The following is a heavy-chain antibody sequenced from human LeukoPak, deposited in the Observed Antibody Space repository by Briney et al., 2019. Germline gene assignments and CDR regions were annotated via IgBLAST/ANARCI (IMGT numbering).Heavy chain of an antibody. CDR2: ISGSGGST. J-gene: IGHJ4*02. D-gene: IGHD5-12*01. CDR1: GFTFSSYA. Sequence: GGSLRLSCAASGFTFSSYAMSWVRQAPGKGLEWVSAISGSGGSTYYADSVKGRFTISRDNSKNTLYLQMNSLRAEDTAVYYCAKDWEYSGYDLGYYFDYWGQGTLVTVSS. V-gene: IGHV3-23*01. CDR3: AKDWEYSGYDLGYYFDY.